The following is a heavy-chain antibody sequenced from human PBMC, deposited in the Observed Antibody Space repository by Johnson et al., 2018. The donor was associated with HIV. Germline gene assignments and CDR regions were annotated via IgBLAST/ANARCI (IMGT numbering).Heavy chain of an antibody. Sequence: VQLVESRGVLVQPGGSLRLSCAASGFTVSSNEMSWVRQAPGKGLEWVSSISGGSTYYADSVKGRFTISRDNSKNTLYLQMNSLRAEDTAVYYCARVTQQVVRVGSDAFDIWGQGTMVTVSS. V-gene: IGHV3-38-3*01. CDR1: GFTVSSNE. CDR2: ISGGST. CDR3: ARVTQQVVRVGSDAFDI. D-gene: IGHD4-23*01. J-gene: IGHJ3*02.